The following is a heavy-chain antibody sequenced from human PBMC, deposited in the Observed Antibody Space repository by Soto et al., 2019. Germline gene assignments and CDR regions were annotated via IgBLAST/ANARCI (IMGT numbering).Heavy chain of an antibody. CDR1: GGTFSSYA. D-gene: IGHD1-26*01. J-gene: IGHJ6*01. CDR3: AREVALGATNPLSAYES. CDR2: IIPIFGTA. V-gene: IGHV1-69*13. Sequence: SVKVSCKASGGTFSSYAISWVRQAPGQGLEWMGGIIPIFGTANYAQKFQGRVTITADESTSTAYMELSSLRSDDTAVYYCAREVALGATNPLSAYESWGQGNMVTVSS.